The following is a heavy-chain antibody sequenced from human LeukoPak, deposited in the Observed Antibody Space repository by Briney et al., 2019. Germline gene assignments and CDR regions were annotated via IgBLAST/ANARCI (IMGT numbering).Heavy chain of an antibody. CDR3: ARDQAATNTQVRFCLD. CDR2: ISASSSFI. Sequence: PGGSLRLSCAASGFTFSHYSMNWVRQAPGKGLEWVSSISASSSFIYYADSLKGRFTISRDNAKNSLYLQMNSLRAEDTAVYYCARDQAATNTQVRFCLDWGQGTLVTVSS. J-gene: IGHJ4*02. D-gene: IGHD3-9*01. V-gene: IGHV3-21*04. CDR1: GFTFSHYS.